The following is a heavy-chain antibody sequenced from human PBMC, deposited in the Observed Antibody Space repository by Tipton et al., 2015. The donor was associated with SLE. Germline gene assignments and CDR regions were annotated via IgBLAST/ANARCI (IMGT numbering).Heavy chain of an antibody. V-gene: IGHV4-59*01. CDR2: IYYSGST. Sequence: TLSLTCTVSGGSISSYYWSWIRQPPGKGLEWIGYIYYSGSTNYNPSLESRVTISVDTSKNQFSLKLSSVTAADTAVYYCARAPIAAPTGYYYGMDVWGQGTTVTVSS. D-gene: IGHD6-13*01. CDR1: GGSISSYY. CDR3: ARAPIAAPTGYYYGMDV. J-gene: IGHJ6*02.